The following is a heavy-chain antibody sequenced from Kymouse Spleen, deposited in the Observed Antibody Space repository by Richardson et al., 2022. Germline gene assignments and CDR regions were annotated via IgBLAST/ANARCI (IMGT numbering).Heavy chain of an antibody. CDR2: INHSGST. CDR3: ARRYSGSSHFDY. J-gene: IGHJ4*02. CDR1: GGSFSGYY. D-gene: IGHD1-26*01. Sequence: QVQLQQWGAGLLKPSETLSLTCAVYGGSFSGYYWSWIRQPPGKGLEWIGEINHSGSTNYNPSLKSRVTISVDTSKNQFSLKLSSVTAADTAVYYCARRYSGSSHFDYWGQGTLVTVSS. V-gene: IGHV4-34*01.